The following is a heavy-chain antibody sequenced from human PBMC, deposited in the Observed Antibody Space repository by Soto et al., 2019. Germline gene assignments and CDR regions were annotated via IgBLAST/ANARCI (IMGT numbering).Heavy chain of an antibody. CDR2: INSNSGDT. CDR1: GYTFTNYY. CDR3: ARSTTAAAHEYFQF. Sequence: QVPLVQSGAEVKKPGASVKVSCKASGYTFTNYYMHWVRQAPGQGLEWMGWINSNSGDTNYAQKFQGWVTMTRDTSITTAYLELYRLTSDDTAVFFCARSTTAAAHEYFQFWGQGTLVTVSS. J-gene: IGHJ1*01. V-gene: IGHV1-2*04. D-gene: IGHD6-13*01.